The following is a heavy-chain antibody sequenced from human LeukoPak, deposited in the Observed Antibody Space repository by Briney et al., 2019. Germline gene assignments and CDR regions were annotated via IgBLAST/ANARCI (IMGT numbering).Heavy chain of an antibody. CDR3: ARAGGGNYYYYYGMDV. CDR2: ISSDSGHI. Sequence: PGGSLRLSCAAAGFTFTDYSMNWVRQAPGKGLEWVSTISSDSGHIYYADSVKGRFTISRGNSKNTLYLQMNSLRAEDTAVYYCARAGGGNYYYYYGMDVWGQGTTVTVSS. D-gene: IGHD2-15*01. V-gene: IGHV3-21*01. J-gene: IGHJ6*02. CDR1: GFTFTDYS.